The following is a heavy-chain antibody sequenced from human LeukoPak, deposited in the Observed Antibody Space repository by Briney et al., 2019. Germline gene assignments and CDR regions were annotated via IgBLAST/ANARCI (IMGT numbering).Heavy chain of an antibody. CDR3: ARGGEYYDSTGQYFQH. Sequence: PGGSLRLSCKGSGVGFINHGIHWVRQAPGKGLEWVAVISYDGSNKYYADSVKGRFTISRDNSKNTLYLQMNSLRAEDTAVYYCARGGEYYDSTGQYFQHWGQGTLVTVSS. CDR1: GVGFINHG. J-gene: IGHJ1*01. V-gene: IGHV3-30*06. CDR2: ISYDGSNK. D-gene: IGHD3-22*01.